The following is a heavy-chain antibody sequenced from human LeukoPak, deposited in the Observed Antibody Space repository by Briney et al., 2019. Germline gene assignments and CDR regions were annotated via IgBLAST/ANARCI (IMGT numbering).Heavy chain of an antibody. Sequence: GGSLRLSCAASGLSVSRNYMTWVRQAPGKGLEGLSLLYSGGSAEYPESVKGPFTISRHHSKNMLYLQMNSLRLEDTAVYYCARGWSRVDALDIWGQGTVVTVSS. CDR2: LYSGGSA. V-gene: IGHV3-53*04. J-gene: IGHJ3*02. CDR3: ARGWSRVDALDI. D-gene: IGHD1-26*01. CDR1: GLSVSRNY.